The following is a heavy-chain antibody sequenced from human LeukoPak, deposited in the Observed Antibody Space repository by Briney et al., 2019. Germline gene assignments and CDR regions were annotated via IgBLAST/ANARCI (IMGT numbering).Heavy chain of an antibody. CDR1: GGSISSGDYY. J-gene: IGHJ4*02. CDR2: IYYSGST. D-gene: IGHD5-18*01. CDR3: ARGSLSGYSYGLDY. V-gene: IGHV4-30-4*01. Sequence: PSETLSLTCTVSGGSISSGDYYWSWIRQPPGKGLEWIGYIYYSGSTYYNPSLKSRVTISVDTSKNQFSLKLSSVTAADTAVYYCARGSLSGYSYGLDYWGQGTLVTVSS.